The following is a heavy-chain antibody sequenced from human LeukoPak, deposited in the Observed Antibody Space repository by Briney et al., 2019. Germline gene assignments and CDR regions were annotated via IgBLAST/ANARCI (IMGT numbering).Heavy chain of an antibody. CDR1: GFTFSSYG. J-gene: IGHJ4*02. D-gene: IGHD2-2*01. Sequence: QPGRSLRLSCAASGFTFSSYGMHWVRQAPGKGLEWVAVIWYDGSNKYYADSVKGRFTISRDNSKNTLYLQMNSLRAEDTAVYYCAKDSDIVVVPAAKSTPPGYWGQGTLVTVSS. CDR3: AKDSDIVVVPAAKSTPPGY. V-gene: IGHV3-33*06. CDR2: IWYDGSNK.